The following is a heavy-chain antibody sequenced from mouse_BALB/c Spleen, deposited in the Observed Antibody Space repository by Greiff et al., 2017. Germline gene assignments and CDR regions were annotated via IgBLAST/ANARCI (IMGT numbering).Heavy chain of an antibody. V-gene: IGHV1S56*01. Sequence: LVESGPELVKPGASVRISCKASGYTFTSYYIHWVKQRPGQGLEWIGWIYPGNVNTKYNEKFKGKATLTADKSSSTAYMQLSSLTSEDSAVYFCARSSSGYRFAYWGQGTLVTVSA. D-gene: IGHD3-1*01. CDR3: ARSSSGYRFAY. CDR1: GYTFTSYY. J-gene: IGHJ3*01. CDR2: IYPGNVNT.